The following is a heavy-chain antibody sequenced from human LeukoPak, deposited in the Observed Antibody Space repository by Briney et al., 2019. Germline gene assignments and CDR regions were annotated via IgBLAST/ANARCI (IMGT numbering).Heavy chain of an antibody. Sequence: AGGSLRLSCAASGFTFSSYSMNWVRQAPGKGLEWVSSISSSSSYIYYADSVKGRFTISRDNAKNSLYLQMNSLRAEDTAVYYCARDCSGGSCYRTHDYWAREPWSPSPQ. CDR3: ARDCSGGSCYRTHDY. J-gene: IGHJ4*02. CDR1: GFTFSSYS. CDR2: ISSSSSYI. V-gene: IGHV3-21*01. D-gene: IGHD2-15*01.